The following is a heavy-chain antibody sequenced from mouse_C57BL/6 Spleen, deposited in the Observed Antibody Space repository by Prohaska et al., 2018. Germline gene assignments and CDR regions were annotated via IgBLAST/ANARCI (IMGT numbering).Heavy chain of an antibody. CDR1: GFTFSDYG. V-gene: IGHV5-17*01. D-gene: IGHD4-1*01. CDR3: AKTGTWFFDY. Sequence: EVQLVESGGGLVKPGGSLKLSCAASGFTFSDYGMHWVRQAPEKGLEWVAYISSGSSTIYYADKVKGRFTISRDNAKNTLFLQMTSLRSEDTAMYYCAKTGTWFFDYWGQGTTLTVSS. CDR2: ISSGSSTI. J-gene: IGHJ2*01.